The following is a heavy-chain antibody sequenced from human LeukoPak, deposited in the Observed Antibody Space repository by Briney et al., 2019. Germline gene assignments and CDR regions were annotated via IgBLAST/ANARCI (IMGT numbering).Heavy chain of an antibody. J-gene: IGHJ4*02. CDR3: ASPRMIRGTITTPFDY. V-gene: IGHV3-21*01. D-gene: IGHD3-10*01. CDR1: GLTLRLFS. CDR2: ISSSGSHT. Sequence: GGSLRLSCAASGLTLRLFSMNWVRQAPGKGLEWVSSISSSGSHTFHSGSVKGRFTISRDNAKNSLYLQMNGLRAEDTAMYYCASPRMIRGTITTPFDYWGQGILVTVSS.